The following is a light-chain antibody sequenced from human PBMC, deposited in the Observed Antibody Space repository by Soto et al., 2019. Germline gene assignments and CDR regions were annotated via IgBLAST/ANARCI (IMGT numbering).Light chain of an antibody. Sequence: QSALTQSPSVSGTPGQRVTISCSGSSSNIGRYTVNWYQQLPGTAPKLLIYSNDQGPSGVPDRFSGSKSGTSASLAISGLQSEDEADYYCAAWDDSLNGPVFGGGTQLTVL. CDR2: SND. J-gene: IGLJ2*01. V-gene: IGLV1-44*01. CDR1: SSNIGRYT. CDR3: AAWDDSLNGPV.